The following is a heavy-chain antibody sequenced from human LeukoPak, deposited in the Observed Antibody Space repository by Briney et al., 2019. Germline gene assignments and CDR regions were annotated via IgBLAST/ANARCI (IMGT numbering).Heavy chain of an antibody. J-gene: IGHJ4*02. CDR3: AREVAAAGVPD. D-gene: IGHD6-13*01. Sequence: ASVKVSCKASGYTFTSYAMHWVGQAPGQRLEWMGWINAGNGNTKYSQKFQGRVTITRDTSASTAYMELSSLRSEDTAVYYCAREVAAAGVPDWGQGTLVTVSS. V-gene: IGHV1-3*01. CDR1: GYTFTSYA. CDR2: INAGNGNT.